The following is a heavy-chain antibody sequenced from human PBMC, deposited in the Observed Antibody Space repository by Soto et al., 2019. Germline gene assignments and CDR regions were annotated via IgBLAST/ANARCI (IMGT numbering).Heavy chain of an antibody. Sequence: PGGSLRLSCAASGFTFSDYYMSWIRQAPGKGLEWVSYISSSGSTIYYADSVKGRFTISRDNAKNSLYLQMNSLRAEDTAVYYCARDGLRFLECAGGGAFDIWGQGTMVTVSS. V-gene: IGHV3-11*01. CDR2: ISSSGSTI. J-gene: IGHJ3*02. CDR3: ARDGLRFLECAGGGAFDI. CDR1: GFTFSDYY. D-gene: IGHD3-3*01.